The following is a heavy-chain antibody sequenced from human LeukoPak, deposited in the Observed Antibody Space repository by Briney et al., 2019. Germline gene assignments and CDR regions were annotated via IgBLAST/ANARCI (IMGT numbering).Heavy chain of an antibody. CDR3: ARDGVAAAGGGGLSNYYYYMDV. Sequence: PSETLFLTCTVSGGSISSYYWSWIRQPAGEGLEWIGRIYNSGSTNYNPSLKSRVTMSVDTSKNQFSLKLSSVTAADTAVYYCARDGVAAAGGGGLSNYYYYMDVWGKGTTVTVSS. J-gene: IGHJ6*03. V-gene: IGHV4-4*07. CDR1: GGSISSYY. D-gene: IGHD6-13*01. CDR2: IYNSGST.